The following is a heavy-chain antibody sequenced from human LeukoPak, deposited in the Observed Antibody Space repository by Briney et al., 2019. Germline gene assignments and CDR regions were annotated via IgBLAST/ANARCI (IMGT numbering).Heavy chain of an antibody. V-gene: IGHV4-39*07. J-gene: IGHJ4*02. D-gene: IGHD4/OR15-4a*01. Sequence: SETLSLTCTVSGGSISSSSYYWGWISQPPVKGLEWIGSIYYSGSTYYNPSLKSRVTISVDTSKNQFSLKLSSVTAADTAVYYCARDRFYGGAVAPIDYWGQGTLVTVSS. CDR1: GGSISSSSYY. CDR3: ARDRFYGGAVAPIDY. CDR2: IYYSGST.